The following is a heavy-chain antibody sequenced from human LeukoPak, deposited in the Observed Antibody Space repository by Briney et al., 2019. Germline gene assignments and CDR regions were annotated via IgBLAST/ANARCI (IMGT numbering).Heavy chain of an antibody. CDR3: ARDVRIALAAPDY. V-gene: IGHV1-2*02. D-gene: IGHD6-19*01. CDR1: GYTFTGYY. J-gene: IGHJ4*02. Sequence: ASVKVSCKASGYTFTGYYLHWVRQAPGQGLEWMGWINPNTGGTNYAQKFQGRITMTRDTYISTAYMELSRLRSDDTAVYYCARDVRIALAAPDYWGQGSLVTVSS. CDR2: INPNTGGT.